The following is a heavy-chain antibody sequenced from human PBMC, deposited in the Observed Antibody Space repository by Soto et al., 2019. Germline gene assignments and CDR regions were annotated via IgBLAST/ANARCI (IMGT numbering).Heavy chain of an antibody. CDR1: GGSISSSSYY. J-gene: IGHJ6*02. V-gene: IGHV4-39*01. CDR3: ARTTYYYDSSGSYYYYGMDV. D-gene: IGHD3-22*01. CDR2: IYYSGST. Sequence: PSETLSLTCTVSGGSISSSSYYWGWIRQPPGKGLEWIGSIYYSGSTYYNPSLKSRVTISVDTSKNQFSLKLSSVTAADTAVYYCARTTYYYDSSGSYYYYGMDVWGQGTTVTVSS.